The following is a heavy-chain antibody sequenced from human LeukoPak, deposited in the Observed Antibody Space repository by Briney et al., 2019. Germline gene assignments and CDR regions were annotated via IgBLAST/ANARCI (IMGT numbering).Heavy chain of an antibody. CDR3: AKDLLRFAGSSSWSIADY. J-gene: IGHJ4*02. V-gene: IGHV3-30*04. CDR1: GFTFSSYA. Sequence: GGSLRLSCAASGFTFSSYAMHWVRQAPGKGLEWVAVISYDGSNKYYADSVKGRFTISRDNSKNTLYLQMNSLRAEDTAGYYCAKDLLRFAGSSSWSIADYWGQGTLVTVSS. D-gene: IGHD6-13*01. CDR2: ISYDGSNK.